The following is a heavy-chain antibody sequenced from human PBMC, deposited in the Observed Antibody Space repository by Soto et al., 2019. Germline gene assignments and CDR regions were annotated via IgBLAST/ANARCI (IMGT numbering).Heavy chain of an antibody. CDR1: GFTFKSFG. D-gene: IGHD6-13*01. Sequence: QVLLVESGGGVVQPGRSLRLSCEASGFTFKSFGFHWVRQAPGKGLEWVAVVSDDGHYKSYADSVKGRFTISRDNSKNTVSVEMSSLRPEDTAIYYCARDLPGRYSSRWFGHLDFWGQGTLVTVSS. CDR3: ARDLPGRYSSRWFGHLDF. CDR2: VSDDGHYK. J-gene: IGHJ4*02. V-gene: IGHV3-30*03.